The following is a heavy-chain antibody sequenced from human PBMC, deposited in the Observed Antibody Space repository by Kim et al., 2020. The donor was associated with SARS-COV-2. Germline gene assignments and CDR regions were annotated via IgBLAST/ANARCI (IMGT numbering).Heavy chain of an antibody. CDR1: GFTFGDYA. CDR3: AKGGSTSWRGYYYYMDV. D-gene: IGHD2-2*01. CDR2: ISWNSGSI. Sequence: GGSLRLSCAASGFTFGDYAMHWVRQAPGKGLEWVSGISWNSGSIGYADSVKGRFTISRDNAKKSLYLQMNSLRAEDTALYYCAKGGSTSWRGYYYYMDVWGQGTTVTVPS. J-gene: IGHJ6*03. V-gene: IGHV3-9*01.